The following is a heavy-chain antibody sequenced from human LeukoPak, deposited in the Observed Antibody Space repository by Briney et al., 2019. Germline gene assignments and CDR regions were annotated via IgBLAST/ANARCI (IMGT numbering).Heavy chain of an antibody. V-gene: IGHV3-53*01. CDR1: GFTFSDCA. J-gene: IGHJ6*02. CDR3: ARDPRTTGKSNYGMDV. D-gene: IGHD4-17*01. CDR2: IYSGGTT. Sequence: PGGSLRLSCAASGFTFSDCAMTWVRQAPGKGLEWVSIIYSGGTTYYADSVQGRFTISRDNSKNTVYLQMNSLRVEDTAVYYCARDPRTTGKSNYGMDVWGQGTTVTVSS.